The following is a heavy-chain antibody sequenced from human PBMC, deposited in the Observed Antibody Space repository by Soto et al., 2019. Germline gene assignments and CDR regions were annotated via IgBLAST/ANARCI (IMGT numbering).Heavy chain of an antibody. D-gene: IGHD5-12*01. CDR1: GGSISNHY. CDR2: IYYNGNT. J-gene: IGHJ4*02. Sequence: PSETLSLTCTVSGGSISNHYWSWIRQPPGKGLEWIGYIYYNGNTNYNPPLKSRVTMSVDTSKNQFSLKLSSVTAADTAVYYCAREVVATALHHFDYWGQGTQVTVSS. CDR3: AREVVATALHHFDY. V-gene: IGHV4-59*11.